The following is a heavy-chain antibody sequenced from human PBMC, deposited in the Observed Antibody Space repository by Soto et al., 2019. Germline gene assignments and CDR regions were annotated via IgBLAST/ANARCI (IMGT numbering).Heavy chain of an antibody. CDR3: PRAQEDTYGYFYS. CDR1: GFTFSTYE. D-gene: IGHD5-18*01. V-gene: IGHV3-48*03. J-gene: IGHJ4*02. CDR2: ISSSGSTI. Sequence: GGSLRLSCAASGFTFSTYEMNWVRQAPGKGLEWVSYISSSGSTIYYADSVKGRFTISRDNAKNSLYLQMNSLRAEDTAVYYCPRAQEDTYGYFYSWGQGTLVTVSS.